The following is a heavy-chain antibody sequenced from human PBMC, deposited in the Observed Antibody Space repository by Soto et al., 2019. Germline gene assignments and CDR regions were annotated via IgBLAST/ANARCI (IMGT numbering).Heavy chain of an antibody. CDR3: AKAYFVWSSEQPYYFDY. D-gene: IGHD3-16*01. CDR1: GFTFSNYA. CDR2: ISGSGGRS. V-gene: IGHV3-23*01. J-gene: IGHJ4*02. Sequence: EVQLLDSGGGLVQPGGSLRLSCAASGFTFSNYAMTWVRQGPGKGLEWVSGISGSGGRSYYADSVKGRFTISRDNSKSTLYSQMNCQRAEDTAVYYCAKAYFVWSSEQPYYFDYWGQGTLVTVSS.